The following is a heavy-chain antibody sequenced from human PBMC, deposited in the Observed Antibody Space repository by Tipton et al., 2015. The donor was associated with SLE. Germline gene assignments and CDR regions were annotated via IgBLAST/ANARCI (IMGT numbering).Heavy chain of an antibody. V-gene: IGHV4-34*01. CDR3: ARVTGHSSGWYGWVDY. J-gene: IGHJ4*02. Sequence: TLSLTCDVSGGSFTGHYWNWIRQPPGKGLEWIGNIYYSGSTYCNPSLKSRVTISVDTSKNQFSLKLSSVTAADAAVYYCARVTGHSSGWYGWVDYWGQGTLVTVSS. CDR1: GGSFTGHY. D-gene: IGHD6-19*01. CDR2: IYYSGST.